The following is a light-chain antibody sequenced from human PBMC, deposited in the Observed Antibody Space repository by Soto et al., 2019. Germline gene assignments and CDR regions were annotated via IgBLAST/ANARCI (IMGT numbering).Light chain of an antibody. J-gene: IGKJ3*01. V-gene: IGKV1-33*01. CDR3: QQYDNLPFT. CDR2: DAS. CDR1: QDISNY. Sequence: DIPMTQSPSSLSASVGDRVTITCQASQDISNYLNWYQQKPGKAPKLLIYDASNLETGVPSRFSGSGSGTDFTFTISSLQPEYIATYYCQQYDNLPFTFGPGTKVDIK.